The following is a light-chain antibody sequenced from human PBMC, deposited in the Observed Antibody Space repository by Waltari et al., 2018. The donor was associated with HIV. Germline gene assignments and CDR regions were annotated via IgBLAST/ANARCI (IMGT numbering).Light chain of an antibody. CDR1: QSVSSSY. CDR3: QQYGSSPPYS. V-gene: IGKV3-20*01. CDR2: GAS. J-gene: IGKJ2*03. Sequence: EIVLTQSPGTLYLSPGERDTLACRASQSVSSSYLAWYQQKPGQAPRLLIYGASSRATGIPDRFSGSGSGTDFTLTISRLEPEDFAVYYCQQYGSSPPYSFGQGTKLEIK.